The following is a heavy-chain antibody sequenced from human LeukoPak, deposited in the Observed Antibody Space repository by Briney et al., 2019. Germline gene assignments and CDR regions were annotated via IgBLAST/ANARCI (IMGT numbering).Heavy chain of an antibody. D-gene: IGHD3-3*01. J-gene: IGHJ3*02. V-gene: IGHV4-4*07. CDR3: ARESILDYDFWSGPHASDI. CDR2: IYTSGST. CDR1: GGSISSYY. Sequence: PSETLSLTCTVSGGSISSYYWSWIRQPAGKGLEWIGRIYTSGSTNYNPSLKSRVTISVDKSKNQFSLKLSSVTAADTAVYYCARESILDYDFWSGPHASDIWGQGTMVTVSS.